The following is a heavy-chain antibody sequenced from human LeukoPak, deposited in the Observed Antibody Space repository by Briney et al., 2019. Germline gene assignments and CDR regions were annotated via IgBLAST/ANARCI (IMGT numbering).Heavy chain of an antibody. D-gene: IGHD3-16*02. CDR1: GYTFITYY. CDR3: ARSSMITFGGVIVNDAFDI. Sequence: ASVKVSCKASGYTFITYYIHWVRQAPGQGLEWMGIINPSGGSTSYAQKFQGRVTMTRDMSTSTVYMELSSLRSEDTAVYYCARSSMITFGGVIVNDAFDIWGQGTMVTVSS. J-gene: IGHJ3*02. V-gene: IGHV1-46*01. CDR2: INPSGGST.